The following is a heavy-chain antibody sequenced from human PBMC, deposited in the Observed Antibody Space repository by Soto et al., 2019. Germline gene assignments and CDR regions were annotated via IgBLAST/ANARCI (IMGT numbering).Heavy chain of an antibody. CDR3: ARGGYSSTWSNLLDRSGLDV. CDR1: GGTFSSYA. D-gene: IGHD6-13*01. CDR2: IVPLFRTT. V-gene: IGHV1-69*06. Sequence: QVQLVHSGAEANKPRSSVKVSCMTFGGTFSSYAISWVRQDPGQGLEWMGVIVPLFRTTNYAQKFQGRVTITPDTSTDTVYMELIGLRSGDTAVYYCARGGYSSTWSNLLDRSGLDVWGQGTTVTVSS. J-gene: IGHJ6*02.